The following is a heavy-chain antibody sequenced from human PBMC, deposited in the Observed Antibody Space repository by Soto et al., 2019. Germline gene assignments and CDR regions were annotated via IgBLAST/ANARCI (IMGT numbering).Heavy chain of an antibody. D-gene: IGHD6-6*01. CDR1: GGTFSSYA. CDR3: ARVNRGIAARAYYYYGMDV. V-gene: IGHV1-69*13. J-gene: IGHJ6*02. CDR2: IIPIFGTA. Sequence: SVRVSCKASGGTFSSYAISWVRQAPGQGLEWMGGIIPIFGTANYAQKFQGRVTITADESTSTAYMELSSLRSEDTAVYYCARVNRGIAARAYYYYGMDVWGQGTTVTVSS.